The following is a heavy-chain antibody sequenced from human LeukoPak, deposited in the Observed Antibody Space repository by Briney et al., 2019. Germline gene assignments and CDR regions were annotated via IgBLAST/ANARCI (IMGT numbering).Heavy chain of an antibody. CDR2: IYYGGST. Sequence: SEALSLTCTVSGGSISSYYWSWIRQSPGKGLEWIGYIYYGGSTDYNPSLKSRVTISKDTSKTQFSLRLSSVTAADTAVYYCARARLDSSGRFDYWGQGTLVTVSS. CDR1: GGSISSYY. D-gene: IGHD3-22*01. CDR3: ARARLDSSGRFDY. J-gene: IGHJ4*02. V-gene: IGHV4-59*01.